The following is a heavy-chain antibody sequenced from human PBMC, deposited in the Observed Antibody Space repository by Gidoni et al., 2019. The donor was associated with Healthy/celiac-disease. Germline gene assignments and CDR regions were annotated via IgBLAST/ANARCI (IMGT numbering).Heavy chain of an antibody. CDR3: AKTATGTRYCTGGVCYVIDY. J-gene: IGHJ4*02. CDR1: GFTFSSYA. D-gene: IGHD2-8*02. V-gene: IGHV3-23*01. Sequence: VQLLESGGGLVQPGGSLRLSCAASGFTFSSYAMSWVRQAPGKGLEWVSAISGSGGSTYYADSVKGRFTISRDNSKNTLYLQMNSLRAEDTAVYYCAKTATGTRYCTGGVCYVIDYWGQGTLVTVSS. CDR2: ISGSGGST.